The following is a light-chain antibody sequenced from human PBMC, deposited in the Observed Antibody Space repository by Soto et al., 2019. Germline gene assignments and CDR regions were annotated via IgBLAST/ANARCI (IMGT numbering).Light chain of an antibody. CDR1: QSISSY. CDR3: QQSYSTLSWT. CDR2: AAS. Sequence: DIQMTQSPSSLSASVGDRVTITCRASQSISSYLNWYQQKPGKAPKLLIYAASSLQSGVPSRFSGSGSGTDFTLTISSLQPEDFATYYCQQSYSTLSWTFGQGTNADIK. J-gene: IGKJ1*01. V-gene: IGKV1-39*01.